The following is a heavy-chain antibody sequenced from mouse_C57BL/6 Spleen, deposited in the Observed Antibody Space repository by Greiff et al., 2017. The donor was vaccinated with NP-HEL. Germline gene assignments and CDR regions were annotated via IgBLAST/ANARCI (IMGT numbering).Heavy chain of an antibody. J-gene: IGHJ4*01. V-gene: IGHV1-81*01. CDR2: IYPRSGNT. D-gene: IGHD1-1*01. CDR1: GYTFTSYG. CDR3: ARYPFTTVVERGYAMDY. Sequence: QVQLKESGAELARPGASVKLSCKASGYTFTSYGISWVKQRTGQGLEWIGEIYPRSGNTYYNEKFKGKATLTADKSSSTAYMELRSLTSEDSAVYFCARYPFTTVVERGYAMDYWGQGTSVTVSS.